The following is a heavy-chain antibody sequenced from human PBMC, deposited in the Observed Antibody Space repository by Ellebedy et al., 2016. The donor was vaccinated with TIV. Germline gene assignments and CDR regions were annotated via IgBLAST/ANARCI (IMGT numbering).Heavy chain of an antibody. Sequence: GGSLRLSXSGSGLTLVDKFMSWVRQAPGKGLEWVALIYSDGSTDYIDSVKGRFTISRDNFKNTLDLQMNTLSVDDTAVYYCTRGGGITGTTDYWGLGTLVTVSA. CDR3: TRGGGITGTTDY. CDR1: GLTLVDKF. D-gene: IGHD1-20*01. CDR2: IYSDGST. J-gene: IGHJ4*02. V-gene: IGHV3-66*01.